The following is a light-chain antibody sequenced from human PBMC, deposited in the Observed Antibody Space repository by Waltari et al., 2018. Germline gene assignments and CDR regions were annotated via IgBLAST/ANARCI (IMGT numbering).Light chain of an antibody. CDR2: AVS. CDR3: SSYAGSSKGV. CDR1: SSDVGNYNP. J-gene: IGLJ2*01. V-gene: IGLV2-23*02. Sequence: QSALTQPSSVSGSPGQSITISCPGTSSDVGNYNPVPWYQQPPRKAPKLMIYAVSKWPSGVSDRFSGSKSGDMASLTISGLQPEDEAEYFCSSYAGSSKGVFGGGTKVTVL.